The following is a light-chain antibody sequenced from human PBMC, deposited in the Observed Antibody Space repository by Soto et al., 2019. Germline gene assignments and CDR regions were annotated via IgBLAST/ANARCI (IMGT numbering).Light chain of an antibody. Sequence: DIQMTQSPSSLSASVGDRVTVTCRASQSVSSYLNWYQQKPGKAPKLLIYAASILQSGVPSRFSGSGSGTDFTLTISSLQPEDFATYYCQQSSGTPTWTFRQGTKVDIK. CDR2: AAS. CDR1: QSVSSY. CDR3: QQSSGTPTWT. J-gene: IGKJ1*01. V-gene: IGKV1-39*01.